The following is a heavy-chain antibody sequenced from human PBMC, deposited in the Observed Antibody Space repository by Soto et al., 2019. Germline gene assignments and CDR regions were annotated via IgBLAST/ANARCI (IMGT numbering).Heavy chain of an antibody. CDR3: ARYLEVPATHYYYYYGMDV. V-gene: IGHV4-31*03. Sequence: QVQLQESGPGLVKPSQTLSLTCTVSGGSISSGGYYWSWIRQHPGKGLEWIGYIYYSGSTYYNPSLKSRVTISVDASKNQFSLKLSSVTAADTAVYYCARYLEVPATHYYYYYGMDVWGQGTTVTVSS. CDR1: GGSISSGGYY. D-gene: IGHD2-2*01. CDR2: IYYSGST. J-gene: IGHJ6*02.